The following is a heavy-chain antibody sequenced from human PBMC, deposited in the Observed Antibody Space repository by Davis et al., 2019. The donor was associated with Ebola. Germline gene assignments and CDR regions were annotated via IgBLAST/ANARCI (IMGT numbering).Heavy chain of an antibody. CDR1: GGSISSYY. D-gene: IGHD3-10*01. Sequence: PSETLSLTCTVSGGSISSYYWSWIRQPPGKGLEWIGYIYYSGSTYYNPSLKSRVTISVDTSKNQFSLKLSSVTAADTAVYYCARAYYYGSGEPIDPWGQGTLVTVSS. CDR3: ARAYYYGSGEPIDP. J-gene: IGHJ5*02. V-gene: IGHV4-59*08. CDR2: IYYSGST.